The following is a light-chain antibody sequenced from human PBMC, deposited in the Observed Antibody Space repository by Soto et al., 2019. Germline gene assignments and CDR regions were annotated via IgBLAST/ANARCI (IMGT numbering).Light chain of an antibody. CDR3: QQSYSNPT. J-gene: IGKJ4*01. CDR2: SAS. V-gene: IGKV1-39*01. Sequence: DIQMTQSPSSLSASVGDRVTITCRASQSISTFLNWYQQKPGKAPNLLIKSASSLQSGVPARFSGSGSGTDFTLSISSLQPEDFATYYCQQSYSNPTFGGGTKVEIK. CDR1: QSISTF.